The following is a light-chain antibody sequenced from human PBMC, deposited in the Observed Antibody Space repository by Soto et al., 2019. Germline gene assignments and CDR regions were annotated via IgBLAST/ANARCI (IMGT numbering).Light chain of an antibody. CDR1: PSDVGYYND. CDR2: DVI. V-gene: IGLV2-11*01. CDR3: CSSAGTYTLV. J-gene: IGLJ1*01. Sequence: QSALTQPRSVSGSPGQSVTISCTGPPSDVGYYNDVSWYQQHPGKAPKLIIFDVIKRPSGVPDRFSGSKSDNPASLTISGLQPDDEADYYCCSSAGTYTLVFGSGTKVTVL.